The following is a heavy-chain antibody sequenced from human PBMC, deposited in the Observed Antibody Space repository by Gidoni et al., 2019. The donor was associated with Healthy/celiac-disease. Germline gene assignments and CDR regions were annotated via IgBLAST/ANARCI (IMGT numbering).Heavy chain of an antibody. Sequence: EVQLVESGGGLVQPGGSLRLSCAASGFTFSSYWMHWVRQAPGTGLVWVSRINSDGSSTSYADSVKGRFTISRDNAKNTLYLQMNSLRAEDTAVYYCARVRDDFWSGYAYYYGMDVWGQGTTVTVSS. D-gene: IGHD3-3*01. J-gene: IGHJ6*02. CDR2: INSDGSST. V-gene: IGHV3-74*01. CDR1: GFTFSSYW. CDR3: ARVRDDFWSGYAYYYGMDV.